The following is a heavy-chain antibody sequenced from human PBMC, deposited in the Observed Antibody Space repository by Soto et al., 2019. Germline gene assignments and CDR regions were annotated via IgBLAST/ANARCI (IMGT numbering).Heavy chain of an antibody. CDR3: AKGQRYCSSTSCYPSWFDP. D-gene: IGHD2-2*01. V-gene: IGHV3-9*01. CDR2: ISWNSGSI. J-gene: IGHJ5*02. Sequence: EVQLVESGGGLVQPGRSLRLSCAASGFTFDDYAMHWVRQAPGKGLEWVSGISWNSGSIGYADSVKGRFTISRDNDKNTLYLQMNSLRAEDTALYYCAKGQRYCSSTSCYPSWFDPWGQGTLVTVSS. CDR1: GFTFDDYA.